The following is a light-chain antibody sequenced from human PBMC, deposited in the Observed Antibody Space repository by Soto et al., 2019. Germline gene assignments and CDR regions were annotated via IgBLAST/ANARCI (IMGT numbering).Light chain of an antibody. Sequence: EIVMTQSPATLSLSPGERATLSCRASQSVNNNLAWYQQKPGQTPRLLIYSTSTRATGIPSRFSGSGSGTEFTLSLRSLQSEDFALYYCQQYNDWPYTFDRGTKLEIK. CDR2: STS. V-gene: IGKV3-15*01. CDR1: QSVNNN. J-gene: IGKJ2*01. CDR3: QQYNDWPYT.